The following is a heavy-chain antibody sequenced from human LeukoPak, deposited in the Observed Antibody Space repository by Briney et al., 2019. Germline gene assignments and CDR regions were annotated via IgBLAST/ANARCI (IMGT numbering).Heavy chain of an antibody. CDR3: ARGSPGLLDLDY. CDR1: GFTVSSNY. D-gene: IGHD2-2*02. Sequence: GGSLRLSCAASGFTVSSNYMSWVRQAPGKGLVWVSRINTDGSSTSYADSVKGRFTISRDNAKNTLYLQMNSLRAEDTAVYYCARGSPGLLDLDYRGQGTLVTVSS. CDR2: INTDGSST. V-gene: IGHV3-74*01. J-gene: IGHJ4*02.